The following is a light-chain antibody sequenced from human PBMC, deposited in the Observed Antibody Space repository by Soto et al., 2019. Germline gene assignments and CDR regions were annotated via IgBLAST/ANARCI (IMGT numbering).Light chain of an antibody. CDR3: QRYTNTNNPWM. Sequence: DIQATHAPTTLPASAGGRVTISWRASQTISTWMAWYQQKPGTAPTPIVYVAATLPSGVASRFSGSGSGTEFDFTLTGLRLHAYEISYCQRYTNTNNPWMFGQGTKVDIK. J-gene: IGKJ1*01. CDR2: VAA. CDR1: QTISTW. V-gene: IGKV1-5*01.